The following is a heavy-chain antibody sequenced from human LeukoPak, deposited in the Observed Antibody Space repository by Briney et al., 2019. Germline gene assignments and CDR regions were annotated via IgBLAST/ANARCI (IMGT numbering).Heavy chain of an antibody. CDR1: GFTFRSYA. J-gene: IGHJ4*02. CDR3: AKDQEEVSTRTYFDY. Sequence: PGGSLRLSCAASGFTFRSYAMSWVRQAPGKGLEWVSAISGSGGSTYYADSVKGRFTISRDNSKNTLYLQMNSLRAEDTAVYYCAKDQEEVSTRTYFDYWGQGTLVTVSS. D-gene: IGHD2-2*01. V-gene: IGHV3-23*01. CDR2: ISGSGGST.